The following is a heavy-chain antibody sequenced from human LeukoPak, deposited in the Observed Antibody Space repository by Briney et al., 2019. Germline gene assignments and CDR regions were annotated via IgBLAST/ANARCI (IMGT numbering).Heavy chain of an antibody. CDR3: ANLAAAAQIDNDYYYGMDV. J-gene: IGHJ6*02. V-gene: IGHV3-23*01. CDR1: GLVFTNYA. Sequence: GGSLRLSCAASGLVFTNYAMSWVRLSPGKGLEWIAAITRSGDATHYADSVKGRFTISRDNSKNTLYLQMNSLRAEDTAVYYCANLAAAAQIDNDYYYGMDVWGQGTTVTVSS. CDR2: ITRSGDAT. D-gene: IGHD6-13*01.